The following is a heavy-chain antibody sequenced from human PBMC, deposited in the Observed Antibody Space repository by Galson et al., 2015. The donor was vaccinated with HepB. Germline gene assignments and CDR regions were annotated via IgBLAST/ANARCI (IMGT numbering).Heavy chain of an antibody. CDR3: ARVRAFRRDSRGYSYGSDAFDI. D-gene: IGHD5-18*01. Sequence: SLRLSCAASGFTFSSYAMHWVRQAPGKGLEYVSAISSNGGSTYYANSVKGRFTISRDNSKNTLYLQMGSLRAEDMAVYYCARVRAFRRDSRGYSYGSDAFDIWGQGTMVTVSS. CDR1: GFTFSSYA. CDR2: ISSNGGST. V-gene: IGHV3-64*01. J-gene: IGHJ3*02.